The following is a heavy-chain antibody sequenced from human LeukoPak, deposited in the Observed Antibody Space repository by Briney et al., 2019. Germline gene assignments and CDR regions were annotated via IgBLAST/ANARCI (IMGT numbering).Heavy chain of an antibody. J-gene: IGHJ4*02. CDR3: AKDGENTYPYDNSGALDY. V-gene: IGHV4-4*07. Sequence: SETLSLTCTVSGGSISSYYWSWIRQPPGKGLEWIGRIYTSGSTNYNPSLKSRVTMSVDTSKNQFSLKLRSVTAADTDVYYCAKDGENTYPYDNSGALDYWGPGTLVTVSS. D-gene: IGHD6-25*01. CDR1: GGSISSYY. CDR2: IYTSGST.